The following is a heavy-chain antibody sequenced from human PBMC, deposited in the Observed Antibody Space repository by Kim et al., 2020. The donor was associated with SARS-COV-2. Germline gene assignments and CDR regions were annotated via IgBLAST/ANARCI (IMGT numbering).Heavy chain of an antibody. CDR1: GFTFSSYA. D-gene: IGHD2-2*01. CDR3: ARELGYCSSTSCYAAYYYGMDV. V-gene: IGHV3-30*04. Sequence: GGSLRFSCAASGFTFSSYAMHWVRQAQGKGLEWVAVISFDGSNKYYADSVKGRFTISRDNSKNTLYLQMNSLRAEDTAVYYCARELGYCSSTSCYAAYYYGMDVWGQGTTVTVSS. CDR2: ISFDGSNK. J-gene: IGHJ6*02.